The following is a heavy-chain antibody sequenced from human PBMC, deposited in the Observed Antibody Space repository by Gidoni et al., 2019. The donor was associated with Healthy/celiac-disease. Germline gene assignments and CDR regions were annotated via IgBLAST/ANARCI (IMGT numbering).Heavy chain of an antibody. V-gene: IGHV4-39*01. CDR2: SYYSGRT. D-gene: IGHD3-22*01. Sequence: HLQLQESGPGLVKPSKTLSLTCTVSGASLSSSSYYCGWILQPPGKGLEWIGSSYYSGRTYYNTYIKSRDTISVDTSKNQCSLKLSSVTAEETAVYYCARHGSRYYDSSGYAVDYWGQGTLVTVSS. J-gene: IGHJ4*02. CDR3: ARHGSRYYDSSGYAVDY. CDR1: GASLSSSSYY.